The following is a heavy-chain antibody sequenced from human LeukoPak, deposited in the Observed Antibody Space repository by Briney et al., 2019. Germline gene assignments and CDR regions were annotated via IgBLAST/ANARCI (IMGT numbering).Heavy chain of an antibody. CDR2: IHPGDSDT. D-gene: IGHD3-9*01. CDR1: GYSSTTYW. CDR3: ARRYYDILTGPNWYDT. V-gene: IGHV5-51*01. Sequence: GESLRISCKGSGYSSTTYWIGWVGQMPGKGLEWMGIIHPGDSDTRYSPSFQGQVTISADKSISTACLQWSSLKASDTAMYYCARRYYDILTGPNWYDTWGQGTLVTVSS. J-gene: IGHJ5*02.